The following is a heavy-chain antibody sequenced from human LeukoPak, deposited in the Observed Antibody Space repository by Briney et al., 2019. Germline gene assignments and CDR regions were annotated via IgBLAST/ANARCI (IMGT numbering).Heavy chain of an antibody. Sequence: SQTLSLTCAISGVSVSSNCAAWDWIRQSPSRGLEWLGRTYYRSQQWYSDYAPSVKGRITINADTSQNQFSLHLNSVTPEHTAVYYRGRETDFGVVTNWGQGTLVTVSS. J-gene: IGHJ4*02. D-gene: IGHD3-3*01. CDR3: GRETDFGVVTN. V-gene: IGHV6-1*01. CDR2: TYYRSQQWYS. CDR1: GVSVSSNCAA.